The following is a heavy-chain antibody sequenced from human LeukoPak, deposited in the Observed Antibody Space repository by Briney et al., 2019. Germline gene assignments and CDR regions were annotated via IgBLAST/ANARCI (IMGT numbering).Heavy chain of an antibody. Sequence: GGSLRLSCAASGFAFSKYWMIWVRQAPGKGLEWVANIKEDGSIEDYADSVKGRFTVSRDNAKNSLYLQMNSLRVEDTAVYYCVSQQLAPPWGQGTLVTVAS. V-gene: IGHV3-7*01. CDR3: VSQQLAPP. D-gene: IGHD5-24*01. J-gene: IGHJ5*02. CDR2: IKEDGSIE. CDR1: GFAFSKYW.